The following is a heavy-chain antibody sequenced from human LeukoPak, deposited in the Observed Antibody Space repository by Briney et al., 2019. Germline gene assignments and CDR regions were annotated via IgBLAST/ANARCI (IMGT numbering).Heavy chain of an antibody. J-gene: IGHJ4*02. V-gene: IGHV3-21*01. D-gene: IGHD4-23*01. CDR2: ISRSSSYI. CDR1: GFTFRNYS. CDR3: ARDLGIPYGGNSGISDY. Sequence: PGGSLRLSCAASGFTFRNYSMNWVPQAPGKGLEWVSSISRSSSYIYYADSVKGRFTISRDNAQNSLYLQMNSLRAEDTAVYYCARDLGIPYGGNSGISDYWGQGTLVTVSS.